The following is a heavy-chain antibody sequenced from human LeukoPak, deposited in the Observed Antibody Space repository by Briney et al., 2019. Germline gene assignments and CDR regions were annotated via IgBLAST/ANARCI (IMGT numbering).Heavy chain of an antibody. CDR1: GGTFSSYA. V-gene: IGHV1-69*01. D-gene: IGHD3-22*01. Sequence: SVKVSCKASGGTFSSYAISWVRQAPGQGLEWMGGIIPIFGTANYAQKFQGRVTITADESTSTAYMELSSLRSEDTAVYYCARGPPESYDSSGYSLFDYWGQGTLVTVSS. CDR3: ARGPPESYDSSGYSLFDY. J-gene: IGHJ4*02. CDR2: IIPIFGTA.